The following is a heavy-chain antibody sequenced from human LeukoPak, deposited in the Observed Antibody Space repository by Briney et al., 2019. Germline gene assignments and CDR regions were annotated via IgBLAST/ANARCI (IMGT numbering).Heavy chain of an antibody. Sequence: GGSLRLSCAASGFTFSSYSINWVRQAPGKGLEWVAYIGGSSEALYYADSVKGRFTISRDNAKNSLYLQMNSLRDEDTAVFYCVRDHAFTFDCWGQGTLVTVSS. D-gene: IGHD2-2*01. CDR3: VRDHAFTFDC. CDR1: GFTFSSYS. V-gene: IGHV3-48*02. CDR2: IGGSSEAL. J-gene: IGHJ4*02.